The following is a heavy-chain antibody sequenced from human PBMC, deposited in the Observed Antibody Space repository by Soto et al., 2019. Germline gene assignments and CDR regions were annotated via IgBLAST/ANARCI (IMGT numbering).Heavy chain of an antibody. V-gene: IGHV4-4*02. CDR2: IYHSGST. CDR3: ARSFCWNPNWFDP. D-gene: IGHD1-1*01. Sequence: QVQLQESGPGLVKPSGTLSLTCAVSGGSISSSNWWSWVRQPPRKGLEWIGEIYHSGSTNYNPALKSRVAIPVDKSKNQSSLKLSSVTAGDPAVYYCARSFCWNPNWFDPWGQGTLVTVSS. CDR1: GGSISSSNW. J-gene: IGHJ5*02.